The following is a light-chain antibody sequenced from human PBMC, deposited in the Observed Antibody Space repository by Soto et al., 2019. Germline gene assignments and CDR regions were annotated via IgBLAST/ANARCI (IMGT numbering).Light chain of an antibody. CDR3: QQYNNWPLT. CDR2: DAS. Sequence: EIVMTQSPATLSVSPGERATLSCRASQSVSNDLVWYQQKPGQPPRLLIYDASTRAAGIPARFSGSGSGTEFTLPIGSLQSEDFAVYFCQQYNNWPLTFGAGTKVDI. CDR1: QSVSND. V-gene: IGKV3-15*01. J-gene: IGKJ3*01.